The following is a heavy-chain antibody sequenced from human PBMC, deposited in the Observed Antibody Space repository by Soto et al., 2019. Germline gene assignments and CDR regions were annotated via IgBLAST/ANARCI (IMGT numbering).Heavy chain of an antibody. CDR1: GGSFSGYY. D-gene: IGHD2-15*01. CDR3: AGRYCSGGRCYLGAFDI. Sequence: QEQLPQWGAGLLRPSQTLSRTCAVYGGSFSGYYWSWIRQPPGKGLEWIGEINHSGSTNYNPSLKSRVTISVDTSKNQFSLKLSSVTAADTAVYYCAGRYCSGGRCYLGAFDIWGQGTMVTVSS. J-gene: IGHJ3*02. V-gene: IGHV4-34*01. CDR2: INHSGST.